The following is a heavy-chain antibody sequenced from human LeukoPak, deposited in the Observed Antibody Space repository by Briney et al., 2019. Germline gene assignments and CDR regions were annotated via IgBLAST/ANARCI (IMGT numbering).Heavy chain of an antibody. Sequence: AGGFLRLSCAASGFTFDDYGMSWARQAPGKGLEWVSGINWDGGSTGYADSVKGRFTISRDNAKNFLYLQMTSLRAEDTALYYCARTVSSAGWSDDAFDIWGQGTMVTVSS. CDR3: ARTVSSAGWSDDAFDI. J-gene: IGHJ3*02. D-gene: IGHD6-19*01. V-gene: IGHV3-20*04. CDR2: INWDGGST. CDR1: GFTFDDYG.